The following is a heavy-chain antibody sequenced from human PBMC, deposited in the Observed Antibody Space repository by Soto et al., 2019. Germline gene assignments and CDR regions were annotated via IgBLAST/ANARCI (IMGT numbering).Heavy chain of an antibody. J-gene: IGHJ4*02. Sequence: GGSLRLSCAASGFTFSSYGMHWVRQAPGKGLEWVAVISYDGSNKYYADSVKGRFTISRDNSKNTLYLQMNSLRAEDTAVYYCAKSETVIGVRVDYWGQGTLVTVSS. CDR1: GFTFSSYG. V-gene: IGHV3-30*18. CDR2: ISYDGSNK. CDR3: AKSETVIGVRVDY. D-gene: IGHD3-22*01.